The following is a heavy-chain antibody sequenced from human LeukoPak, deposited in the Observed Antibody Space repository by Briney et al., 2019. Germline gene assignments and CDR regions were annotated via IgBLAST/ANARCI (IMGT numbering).Heavy chain of an antibody. CDR3: ARDSPEFDP. J-gene: IGHJ5*02. CDR2: IYYSGST. CDR1: GGSISSYY. V-gene: IGHV4-59*01. Sequence: PSETLSLTCTVSGGSISSYYWSWSRQPPGKGLEWIGYIYYSGSTNYNPSLKSRVTISVDTSKNQFSLKLSSVTAADTAVYYCARDSPEFDPWGQGTLVTVSS. D-gene: IGHD1-14*01.